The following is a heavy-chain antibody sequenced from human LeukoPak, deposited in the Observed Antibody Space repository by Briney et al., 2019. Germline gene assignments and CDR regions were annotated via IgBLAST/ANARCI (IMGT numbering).Heavy chain of an antibody. CDR2: ISSSSSTK. CDR1: GFTFSNYN. CDR3: ARLMDRARRDAFDI. D-gene: IGHD2-2*03. V-gene: IGHV3-48*01. J-gene: IGHJ3*02. Sequence: GGSLRLSCAASGFTFSNYNMNWVRQAPGTELEWISYISSSSSTKNYADSVKGRFTVSRDNAWNSLYLQMNSLRAEDTAVYYCARLMDRARRDAFDIWGHGTMVTVSS.